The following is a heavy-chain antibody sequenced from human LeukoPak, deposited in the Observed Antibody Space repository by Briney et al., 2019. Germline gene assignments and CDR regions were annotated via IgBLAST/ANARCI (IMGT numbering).Heavy chain of an antibody. D-gene: IGHD1-26*01. CDR2: IDKKDKGYATAT. J-gene: IGHJ5*02. CDR1: GFTFSGSA. CDR3: TRDSGTYNWFDP. V-gene: IGHV3-73*01. Sequence: GGSLKLSCAASGFTFSGSAIHWVRRSSGKGLEWVGQIDKKDKGYATATAYAASVKGRFTISRDDSINTAYLQMKSLKTEDTALYYCTRDSGTYNWFDPWGQGTLVTVSS.